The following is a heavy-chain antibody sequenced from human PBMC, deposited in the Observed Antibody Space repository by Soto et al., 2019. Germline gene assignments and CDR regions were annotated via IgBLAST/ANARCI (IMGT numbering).Heavy chain of an antibody. CDR3: ARSVFP. V-gene: IGHV4-31*03. CDR2: IYYIGST. Sequence: TLSLTCTVSGGSISRGGYYSNWIRQHPGKGLEWIGYIYYIGSTYYNPSLKSRVTISLDTSKNQFSLKLSSVTAADTAVYYCARSVFPWGQGTLVTVS. J-gene: IGHJ5*02. CDR1: GGSISRGGYY.